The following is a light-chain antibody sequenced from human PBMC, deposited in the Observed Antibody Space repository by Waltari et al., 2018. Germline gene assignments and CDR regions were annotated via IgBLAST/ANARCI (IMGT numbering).Light chain of an antibody. CDR2: RAS. CDR3: QYYGSSLFT. CDR1: QSVSTSH. J-gene: IGKJ3*01. V-gene: IGKV3-20*01. Sequence: EIVLTQSPGTLSLSQGERATLSCRASQSVSTSHLAWYQQKPGLAPRLLIYRASSRATGIPDRFSGSGSGADFTLTISRLEPEDFAVYYCQYYGSSLFTFGPGTKVDIK.